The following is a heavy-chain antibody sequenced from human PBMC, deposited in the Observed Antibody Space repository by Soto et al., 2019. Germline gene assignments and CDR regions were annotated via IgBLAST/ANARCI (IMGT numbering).Heavy chain of an antibody. D-gene: IGHD6-19*01. J-gene: IGHJ1*01. CDR2: ISGSGGST. V-gene: IGHV3-23*01. CDR1: GFTFSSYA. CDR3: ARDRSADRFVQYFQH. Sequence: PGGSLRLSCAASGFTFSSYAMSWVRQAPGKGLEWVSAISGSGGSTYYADSVKGRFTIPRDNAQNSLYLQMNSLTSEDTAVYYCARDRSADRFVQYFQHWGPGTLVTVSS.